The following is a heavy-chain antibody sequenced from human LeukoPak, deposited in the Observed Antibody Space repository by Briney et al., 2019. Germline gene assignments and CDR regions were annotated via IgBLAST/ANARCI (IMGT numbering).Heavy chain of an antibody. Sequence: GGSLRLSCAASGFTFSSYAMSWVRQAPGKGLEWVSAISGSGGSTYYADSVKGRFTISRDNSKNTLYLQMNSLRAEDTAVYYCAKEERYYDSSGYYPYFDYWGQGTLVTVSS. V-gene: IGHV3-23*01. CDR2: ISGSGGST. CDR3: AKEERYYDSSGYYPYFDY. J-gene: IGHJ4*02. CDR1: GFTFSSYA. D-gene: IGHD3-22*01.